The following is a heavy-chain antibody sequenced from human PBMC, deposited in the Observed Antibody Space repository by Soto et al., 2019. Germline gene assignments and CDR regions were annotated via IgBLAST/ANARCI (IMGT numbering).Heavy chain of an antibody. V-gene: IGHV4-30-2*01. D-gene: IGHD3-3*01. Sequence: QLQLQESGSGLVKPSQTLSLTCAVSGGSISSGDYSWSWIRQPPGKGLEWIGYIYHSGSTYYNPSLKSRVTISVDRSKNQFSLKLSSVTAADTAVYYCARGRDFWGGFDYWGQGTLVTVSS. CDR3: ARGRDFWGGFDY. CDR1: GGSISSGDYS. CDR2: IYHSGST. J-gene: IGHJ4*02.